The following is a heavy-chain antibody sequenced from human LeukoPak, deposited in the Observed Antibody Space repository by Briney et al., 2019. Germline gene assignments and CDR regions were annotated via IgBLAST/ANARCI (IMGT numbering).Heavy chain of an antibody. Sequence: PGGSLRLSCAASGFAFSGRYMSWVRQAPGIGLEWVSVIYTGGSTYYRDSVTGRFTISRDISQNTVYLQMNSLRAEDTAVYYCTRDRSNSGTRDAFDIWGQGTMVSVSS. D-gene: IGHD1-26*01. CDR2: IYTGGST. CDR3: TRDRSNSGTRDAFDI. CDR1: GFAFSGRY. V-gene: IGHV3-53*01. J-gene: IGHJ3*02.